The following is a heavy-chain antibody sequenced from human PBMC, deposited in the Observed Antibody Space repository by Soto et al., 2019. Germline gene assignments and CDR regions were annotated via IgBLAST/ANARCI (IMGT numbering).Heavy chain of an antibody. V-gene: IGHV4-4*07. J-gene: IGHJ4*02. CDR1: GGSISSYY. Sequence: ETLSLTCTVSGGSISSYYWSWIRQPAGKGLEWIGRIYTSGSTNYNPSLKSRVTMSVDTSKNQFSLKLSSVTAADTAVYYCARDIRYYDSSGYYFISDYWGQGTLVTVSS. CDR2: IYTSGST. CDR3: ARDIRYYDSSGYYFISDY. D-gene: IGHD3-22*01.